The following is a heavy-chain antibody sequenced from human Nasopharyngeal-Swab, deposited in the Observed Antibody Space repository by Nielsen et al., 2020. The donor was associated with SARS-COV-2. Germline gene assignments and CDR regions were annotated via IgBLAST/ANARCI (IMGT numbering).Heavy chain of an antibody. CDR2: IRFDGTNK. CDR3: ARARYSYVSYIDY. V-gene: IGHV3-30*04. D-gene: IGHD5-18*01. J-gene: IGHJ4*02. Sequence: GGSLRLSCEASGFAFSTFTIHWVRQAPGKGLQWVATIRFDGTNKYYTDSVKGRFSISRDNSKNTVFLEMNSLRHEDSSVYFCARARYSYVSYIDYWGQGTLVTVSS. CDR1: GFAFSTFT.